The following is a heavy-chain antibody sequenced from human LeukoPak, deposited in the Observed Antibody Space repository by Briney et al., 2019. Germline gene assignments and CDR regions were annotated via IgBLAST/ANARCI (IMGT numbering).Heavy chain of an antibody. J-gene: IGHJ4*02. CDR1: GGSTSSSSYY. Sequence: PSETLSLTCTVSGGSTSSSSYYWGWIRQPPGKGLEWIGNIYYSGSTYYNPSLKSRVTISVDTSKNQFSLKLSSVTAADTAVYYCARSSSGWYKGEYYFDYWGQGTLVTVSS. V-gene: IGHV4-39*07. D-gene: IGHD6-19*01. CDR2: IYYSGST. CDR3: ARSSSGWYKGEYYFDY.